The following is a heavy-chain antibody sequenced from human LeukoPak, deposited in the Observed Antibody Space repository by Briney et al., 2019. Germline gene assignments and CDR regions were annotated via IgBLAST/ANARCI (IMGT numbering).Heavy chain of an antibody. CDR3: ARDSTGTAFDP. V-gene: IGHV4-4*07. CDR1: GASISSYY. D-gene: IGHD1-14*01. CDR2: LQPSGTT. Sequence: PSETLSLTCIVSGASISSYYWSWIRHPAGKGLEWIGRLQPSGTTNYNPSLESRVTMSVDTSKNQFSLSLTSVTAADTAVYYCARDSTGTAFDPWGQGTLVTVSS. J-gene: IGHJ5*02.